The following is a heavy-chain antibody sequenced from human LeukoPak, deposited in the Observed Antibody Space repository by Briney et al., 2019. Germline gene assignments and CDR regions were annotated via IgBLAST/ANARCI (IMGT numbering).Heavy chain of an antibody. CDR2: IVVGSGNT. CDR1: GFTFTSSA. Sequence: SVKVSCKASGFTFTSSAMQWVRQARGQRLEWIGWIVVGSGNTNYAQKFQERVTITRDMSTSTAYMELSSLRSEDTAVYYCAAGGYQSGSHHDYWGQGTLVTVSS. CDR3: AAGGYQSGSHHDY. D-gene: IGHD1-26*01. J-gene: IGHJ4*02. V-gene: IGHV1-58*02.